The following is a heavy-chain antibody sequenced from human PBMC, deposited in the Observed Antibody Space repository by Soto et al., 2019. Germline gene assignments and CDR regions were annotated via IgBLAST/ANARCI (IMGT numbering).Heavy chain of an antibody. D-gene: IGHD6-6*01. J-gene: IGHJ5*02. CDR2: INAGNGNT. Sequence: QVQLVQSGAEVKKPGASVKVSCKASGYTFTSYVMHWVRQAPGQRLEWMGWINAGNGNTKYSQKFQGRVTITRDTSASTAYMELSSLRSEDTAVYYCARDLSRIEYSSSSVWFDPWGQGTLVTVSS. CDR1: GYTFTSYV. CDR3: ARDLSRIEYSSSSVWFDP. V-gene: IGHV1-3*01.